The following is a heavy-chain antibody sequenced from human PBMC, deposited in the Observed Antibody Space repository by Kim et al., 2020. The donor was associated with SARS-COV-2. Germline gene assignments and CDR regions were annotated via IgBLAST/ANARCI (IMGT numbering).Heavy chain of an antibody. CDR1: GFTFSSYW. CDR3: AREGAGGDWAPLVDY. Sequence: GGSLRLSCAASGFTFSSYWMHWVRQAPGKGLVWVSRINSDGSSTSYADSVKGRFTISRDNAKNTLYLQMNSLRAEDTAVYYCAREGAGGDWAPLVDYWGQGTLVTVSS. D-gene: IGHD2-21*02. J-gene: IGHJ4*02. V-gene: IGHV3-74*01. CDR2: INSDGSST.